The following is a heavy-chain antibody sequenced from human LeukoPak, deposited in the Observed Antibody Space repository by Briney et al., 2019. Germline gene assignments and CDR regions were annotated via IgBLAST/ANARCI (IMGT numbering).Heavy chain of an antibody. Sequence: GGSLRLSCAASGFSFGTYAMSWVRQAPGKGLEWVSIISGSGGSTYSPDSVKGRFTTSRDNSKNTLYLQMNSLRAEDTAVYYCVTRYNNCPHWGQGTLVTVSS. CDR1: GFSFGTYA. CDR3: VTRYNNCPH. J-gene: IGHJ1*01. V-gene: IGHV3-23*01. D-gene: IGHD1-1*01. CDR2: ISGSGGST.